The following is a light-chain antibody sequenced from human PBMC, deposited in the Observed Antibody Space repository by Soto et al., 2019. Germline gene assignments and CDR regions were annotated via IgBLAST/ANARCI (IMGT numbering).Light chain of an antibody. V-gene: IGLV1-44*01. Sequence: QSVLTQPPSASGTPGQRVTISCSGSSSNIGSNTVNWYQQLPGTAPKLLIYSNNQRPSGVPDRFSGSKSGTSASLAISGLPSEDEADYYCAAWDDSLIVVFGGGIKLTVL. CDR2: SNN. CDR3: AAWDDSLIVV. J-gene: IGLJ2*01. CDR1: SSNIGSNT.